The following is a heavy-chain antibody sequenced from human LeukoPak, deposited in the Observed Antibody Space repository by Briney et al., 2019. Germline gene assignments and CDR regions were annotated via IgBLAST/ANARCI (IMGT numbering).Heavy chain of an antibody. CDR2: IKQDGSEK. V-gene: IGHV3-7*01. D-gene: IGHD2-21*02. J-gene: IGHJ4*02. CDR1: GFTFSSYW. CDR3: ARGGHDVVVTAMGPYYFDY. Sequence: GGSLRLSCAASGFTFSSYWMSWVRQAPGKGLEWVANIKQDGSEKYYVDSVKGRFTISRDNAKNSLYLQMNSLRAEDTAVYYCARGGHDVVVTAMGPYYFDYWGQGTLVTVSS.